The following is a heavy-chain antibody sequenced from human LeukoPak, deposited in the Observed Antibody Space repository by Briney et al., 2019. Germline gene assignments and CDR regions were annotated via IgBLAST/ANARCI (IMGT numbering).Heavy chain of an antibody. Sequence: SQTLSLTWTVSGASISSGGYDWGWIRQPPGKGLEWTGYIYHSGSTYYNPSLKSRVTISVDRSKNQFSLKLSSVTAADTAVYYCARRIVVVPAAIQDEDHDYFDYWGQGTLVTVSS. J-gene: IGHJ4*02. CDR1: GASISSGGYD. D-gene: IGHD2-2*02. CDR2: IYHSGST. V-gene: IGHV4-30-2*01. CDR3: ARRIVVVPAAIQDEDHDYFDY.